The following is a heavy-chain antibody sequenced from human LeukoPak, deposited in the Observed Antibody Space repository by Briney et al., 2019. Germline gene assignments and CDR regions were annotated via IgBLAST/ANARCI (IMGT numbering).Heavy chain of an antibody. CDR2: INHSGST. J-gene: IGHJ4*02. D-gene: IGHD6-6*01. CDR1: GSSFSGYY. V-gene: IGHV4-34*01. CDR3: ARDSGWTIAARPFDY. Sequence: PSETLSLTCGVYGSSFSGYYWSWIRQPPGKGLEWIGEINHSGSTNYNASLKSRVTISVDTSRKQFSLKLSSVTAADSAMSYCARDSGWTIAARPFDYCGQGTLATVSS.